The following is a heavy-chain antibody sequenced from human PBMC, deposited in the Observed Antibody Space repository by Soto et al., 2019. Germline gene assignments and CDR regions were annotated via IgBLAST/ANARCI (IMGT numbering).Heavy chain of an antibody. CDR2: INRSGNT. D-gene: IGHD1-26*01. CDR3: ARGPSVGAFFDF. Sequence: QVQLQQWGAGLLKPSETLALTCAVYGGSFNVYYWTWMRQPPGKGLEWIGEINRSGNTNYNPSIKSRVTISIDTPKIQFSLTLSSVTAADTAIYYCARGPSVGAFFDFWGQGSQVTVSP. J-gene: IGHJ4*02. V-gene: IGHV4-34*01. CDR1: GGSFNVYY.